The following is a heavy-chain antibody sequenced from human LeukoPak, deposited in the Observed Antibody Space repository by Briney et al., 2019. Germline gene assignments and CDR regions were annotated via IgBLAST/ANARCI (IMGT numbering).Heavy chain of an antibody. J-gene: IGHJ4*02. CDR1: GFTLSSYG. CDR3: AKDPYGGTYPSYFDY. CDR2: LRYDGSTA. Sequence: GGSLSLSCAASGFTLSSYGMNWVRQAPGKGLDWVAFLRYDGSTAFYEDSVKGRSTISRDSSKNTLYLQMNSLTPADTAIYYCAKDPYGGTYPSYFDYRGQGTLVTVSS. D-gene: IGHD1-26*01. V-gene: IGHV3-30*02.